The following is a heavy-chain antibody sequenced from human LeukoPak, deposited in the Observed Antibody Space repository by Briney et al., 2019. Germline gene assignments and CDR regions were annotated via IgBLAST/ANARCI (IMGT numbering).Heavy chain of an antibody. Sequence: GGSLRLSCAASGFTFTKYAMSWVRQTPGKGLEWVSGVSAGGDATFYADYVKGRFTVSRDNFKNTMFLQVSSLRAEDTAVYYCAIDPNWGVDYWGQGVLVTVSS. V-gene: IGHV3-23*01. CDR2: VSAGGDAT. D-gene: IGHD7-27*01. CDR3: AIDPNWGVDY. CDR1: GFTFTKYA. J-gene: IGHJ4*02.